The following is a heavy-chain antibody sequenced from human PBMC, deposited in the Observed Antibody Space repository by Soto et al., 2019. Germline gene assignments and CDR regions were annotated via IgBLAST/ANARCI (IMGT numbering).Heavy chain of an antibody. Sequence: QVQLQESGPGLVKPSETLSLTCTVSGGSISSYYWSWIRQPPGKGLEWIGYIYYSGSTNYNPSLKSRVTISVDTSKNQFSLKLSSVTAADTAVYYCARHDSVATIGLYYMDVWGKGTTVTVSS. J-gene: IGHJ6*03. CDR1: GGSISSYY. CDR2: IYYSGST. D-gene: IGHD5-12*01. CDR3: ARHDSVATIGLYYMDV. V-gene: IGHV4-59*08.